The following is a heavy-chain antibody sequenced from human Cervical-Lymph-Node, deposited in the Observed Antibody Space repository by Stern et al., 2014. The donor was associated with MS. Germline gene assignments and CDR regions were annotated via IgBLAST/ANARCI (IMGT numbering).Heavy chain of an antibody. V-gene: IGHV3-11*01. D-gene: IGHD1-14*01. CDR2: ISSSSDTI. J-gene: IGHJ3*01. CDR1: GFTFSDYY. Sequence: VQLVESGGGLVKPGGSLRLSCAASGFTFSDYYMSWIRQATGKGLEWVSYISSSSDTIYYADSVKVRFTISSDNAKNSLYLQMNSLRAEDTAIYYCAREGPDEVADVYAAFDLWGQGTMVTVSS. CDR3: AREGPDEVADVYAAFDL.